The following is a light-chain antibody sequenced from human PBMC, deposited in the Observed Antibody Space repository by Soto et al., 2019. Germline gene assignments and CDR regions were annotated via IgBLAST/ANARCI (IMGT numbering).Light chain of an antibody. Sequence: QSVLTQPPSVSAAPGQRVTISCSGSSSNIGNNYVSWYQHLPGTAPKLLIYENNKRPSGIPDRFSGSKSGTSATLGITGLRTGDEADYYCGTWDSSLSGGLFGGGTQLTVL. CDR1: SSNIGNNY. J-gene: IGLJ3*02. CDR3: GTWDSSLSGGL. V-gene: IGLV1-51*02. CDR2: ENN.